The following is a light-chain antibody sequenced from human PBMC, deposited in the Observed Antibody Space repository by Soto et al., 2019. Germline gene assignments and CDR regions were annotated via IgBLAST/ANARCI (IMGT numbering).Light chain of an antibody. Sequence: QSALTQPASVSGSPGQSITISCTGTSSDVGHYDYVSWYQQHPGKVPKLIISEVTTRPSGVSDRFSGSKSGNTASLTISRLQAEDEAYYYCSSYTTAYTQVFGGGTKVTVL. CDR3: SSYTTAYTQV. V-gene: IGLV2-14*01. CDR2: EVT. CDR1: SSDVGHYDY. J-gene: IGLJ3*02.